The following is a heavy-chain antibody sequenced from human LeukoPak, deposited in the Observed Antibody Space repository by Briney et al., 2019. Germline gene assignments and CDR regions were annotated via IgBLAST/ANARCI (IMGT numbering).Heavy chain of an antibody. J-gene: IGHJ4*02. D-gene: IGHD3-22*01. CDR3: ARARPILYSSGYYFRRIDYFDY. V-gene: IGHV4-59*01. CDR2: IYYSGST. CDR1: GGSISSYY. Sequence: SETLSLTCTVSGGSISSYYWSWIRQPPGKGLEWIGYIYYSGSTNYNPSLKRRVTISVDTSKNQFSLKLSSVTAADTAVYYCARARPILYSSGYYFRRIDYFDYWGQGTLVTVSS.